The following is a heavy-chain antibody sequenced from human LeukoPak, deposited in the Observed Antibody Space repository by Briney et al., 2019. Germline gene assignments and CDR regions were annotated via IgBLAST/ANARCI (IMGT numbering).Heavy chain of an antibody. Sequence: TGGSLTLSCAASGFTFDDYAMHWVRQAPGKGLEWVSGISWNSGTIYYADSVKGRFTISRDDAKNSLYLQMNSLRPEDTALYYCAKRSAAGTVGYFDYWGQGTLVTVSS. D-gene: IGHD6-13*01. V-gene: IGHV3-9*01. J-gene: IGHJ4*02. CDR3: AKRSAAGTVGYFDY. CDR1: GFTFDDYA. CDR2: ISWNSGTI.